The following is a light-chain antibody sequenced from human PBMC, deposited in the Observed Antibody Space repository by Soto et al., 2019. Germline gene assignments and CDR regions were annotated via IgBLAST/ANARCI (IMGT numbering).Light chain of an antibody. CDR1: QSVTSSY. V-gene: IGKV3-20*01. J-gene: IGKJ1*01. CDR2: GAS. Sequence: EIVLTPSPGTLSFSPGERATLSCRASQSVTSSYLAWWQQKPGQAPRLLIYGASSRATGIPDRFSGSGSGTDFTLTISRLEPEDFAVYFCQQYGSSPTTFGQGTKVDNK. CDR3: QQYGSSPTT.